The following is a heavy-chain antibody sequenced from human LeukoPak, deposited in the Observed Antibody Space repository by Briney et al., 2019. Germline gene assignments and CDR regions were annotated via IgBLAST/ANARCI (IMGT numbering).Heavy chain of an antibody. CDR3: ARHPNLDY. CDR2: INPNSGST. J-gene: IGHJ4*02. V-gene: IGHV1-2*02. Sequence: ASVKVSCKASGYTSTDYYMHWVRQAPGQGLEWMGWINPNSGSTSYAQKFQDRVTLTRDTSISTAYMELSRLRSDDTAVYYCARHPNLDYWGQGTLVIVSS. CDR1: GYTSTDYY.